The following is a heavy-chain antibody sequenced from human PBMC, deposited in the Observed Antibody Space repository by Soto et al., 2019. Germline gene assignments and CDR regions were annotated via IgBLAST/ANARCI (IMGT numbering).Heavy chain of an antibody. V-gene: IGHV4-34*01. CDR3: AGVVVVAATRFDY. Sequence: SETLSLTCAVYGGSFSGYYWSWIRQPPGKGLEWIGEINHSGSTNYNPSLKSRVTISVDTSKNQFSLKLSSVTAADTAVYYCAGVVVVAATRFDYWGQGTLVTVSS. J-gene: IGHJ4*02. D-gene: IGHD2-15*01. CDR1: GGSFSGYY. CDR2: INHSGST.